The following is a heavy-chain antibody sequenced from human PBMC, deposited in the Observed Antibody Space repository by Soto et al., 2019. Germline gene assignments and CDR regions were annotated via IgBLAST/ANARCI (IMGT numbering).Heavy chain of an antibody. D-gene: IGHD1-1*01. V-gene: IGHV1-69*02. CDR1: GGTFSSYT. J-gene: IGHJ5*02. CDR2: IIPILGIA. Sequence: QVQLVQSGAEVKKPGSSVKVSCKASGGTFSSYTISWVRQAPGQGLEWMGRIIPILGIANYAQKFQGRVTITADKSTSTAYMELSSLRSEDTAVYYCASMAPHPDDQTNWFDPWGQGTLVTVSS. CDR3: ASMAPHPDDQTNWFDP.